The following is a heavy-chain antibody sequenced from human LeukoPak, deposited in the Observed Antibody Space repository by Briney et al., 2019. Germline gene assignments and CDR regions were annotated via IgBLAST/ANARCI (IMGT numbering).Heavy chain of an antibody. J-gene: IGHJ4*02. D-gene: IGHD2-15*01. CDR1: GFTFSDYY. CDR2: VSYDGGTK. V-gene: IGHV3-30-3*01. Sequence: GRSLRLSCADSGFTFSDYYMSWVRQAPGKGLEWVAVVSYDGGTKYYPDSVKGRFTIPRDNSKNTLYLRMNSLRPEDTAVYYCARGGTTQEFEYWGQGTLVSVS. CDR3: ARGGTTQEFEY.